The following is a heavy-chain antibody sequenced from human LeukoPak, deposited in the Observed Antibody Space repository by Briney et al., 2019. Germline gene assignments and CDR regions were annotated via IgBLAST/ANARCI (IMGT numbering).Heavy chain of an antibody. CDR2: FNHNWGA. J-gene: IGHJ4*02. Sequence: PSETLSLTCTVSGYSISSGYYWGWIRQPPGKGLEWIGEFNHNWGAKYNPSLKSRVTISVDTSKNHLSLSLNSVTTADTAVYYCAASLWFGIYPDYWGQGSLVTVSS. D-gene: IGHD3-10*01. CDR3: AASLWFGIYPDY. V-gene: IGHV4-38-2*02. CDR1: GYSISSGYY.